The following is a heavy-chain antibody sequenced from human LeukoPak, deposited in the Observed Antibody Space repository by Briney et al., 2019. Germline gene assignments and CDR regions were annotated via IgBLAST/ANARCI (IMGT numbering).Heavy chain of an antibody. CDR3: ARLGNCSSTSCYGFFDY. Sequence: SETLSLTCAVYGGSFSGYYWSWIRQPPGKGLEWIGEINHSGSANYNPSLKSRVTISVDTSKNQFSLKLSSVTAADTAVYYCARLGNCSSTSCYGFFDYWGQGTLVTVSS. V-gene: IGHV4-34*01. CDR1: GGSFSGYY. CDR2: INHSGSA. D-gene: IGHD2-2*01. J-gene: IGHJ4*02.